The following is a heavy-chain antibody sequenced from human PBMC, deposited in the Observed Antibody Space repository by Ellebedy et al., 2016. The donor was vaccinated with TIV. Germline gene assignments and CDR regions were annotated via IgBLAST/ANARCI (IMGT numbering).Heavy chain of an antibody. CDR1: GYTFTSYN. Sequence: AASVKVSCKASGYTFTSYNINWVRQAPGQGLEWMGWTTAYVGTTNYAQKRQGRVTMTTDTSTSTAYMELRSLRSDDTAVYYCERTPLNLRIETDQFDYWGQGTLVTVSS. CDR3: ERTPLNLRIETDQFDY. CDR2: TTAYVGTT. J-gene: IGHJ4*02. D-gene: IGHD2/OR15-2a*01. V-gene: IGHV1-18*04.